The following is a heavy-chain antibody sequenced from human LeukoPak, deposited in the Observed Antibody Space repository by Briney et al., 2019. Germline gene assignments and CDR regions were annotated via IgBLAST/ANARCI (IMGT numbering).Heavy chain of an antibody. CDR3: GKGLYGTPFTSSDY. Sequence: PGGSLRLSCAASGFTFSSSAMSWVRQAPGKGLEWVSGISASGGSTYDADSVKGRFTISRDNSKNTLYLQMNSLRAEDTAVYYCGKGLYGTPFTSSDYWGQGTLVTVSS. CDR1: GFTFSSSA. J-gene: IGHJ4*02. D-gene: IGHD2/OR15-2a*01. CDR2: ISASGGST. V-gene: IGHV3-23*01.